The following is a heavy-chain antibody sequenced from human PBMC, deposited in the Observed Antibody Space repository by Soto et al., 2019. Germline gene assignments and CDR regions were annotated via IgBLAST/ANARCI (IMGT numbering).Heavy chain of an antibody. CDR3: ARGVEYYDFWSGSAPTAWFDP. CDR2: IYYSGST. Sequence: SETLSLTCTVSGGSISSYYWSWIRQPPGKGLEWIGYIYYSGSTNYNPSLKSRVTISVDTSKNQFSLKLSSVTAADTAVYYCARGVEYYDFWSGSAPTAWFDPWGQGTLVTVSS. CDR1: GGSISSYY. J-gene: IGHJ5*02. V-gene: IGHV4-59*01. D-gene: IGHD3-3*01.